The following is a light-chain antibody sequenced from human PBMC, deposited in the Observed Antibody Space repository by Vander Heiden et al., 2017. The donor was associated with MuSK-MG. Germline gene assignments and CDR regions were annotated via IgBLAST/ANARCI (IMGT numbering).Light chain of an antibody. V-gene: IGKV4-1*01. CDR1: QSVLYSSNNRNY. CDR2: WAC. Sequence: DIVMPPSPASLAVYLGARATINCKSSQSVLYSSNNRNYLAWFQQKPGQPPKLLIYWACTRESGVPDRFSGSGSGTDFTLTITSLQAEDVAVYYCQKYYDTLFTFGHGTKVDIK. J-gene: IGKJ3*01. CDR3: QKYYDTLFT.